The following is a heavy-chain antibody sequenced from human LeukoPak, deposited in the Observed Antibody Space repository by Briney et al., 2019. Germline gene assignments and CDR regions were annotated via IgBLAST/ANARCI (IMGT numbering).Heavy chain of an antibody. V-gene: IGHV4-4*02. CDR3: ASRFSDFSTDC. J-gene: IGHJ4*02. Sequence: GSLRLSCAASGFIFSTYPMSWVRQPPGKGLEWIGEIYHSGSTNYNPSLKSRVTISMDKSKNQFSLNLSSVTAADTAVYYCASRFSDFSTDCWGQGTLVIVSS. CDR1: GFIFSTYP. D-gene: IGHD3/OR15-3a*01. CDR2: IYHSGST.